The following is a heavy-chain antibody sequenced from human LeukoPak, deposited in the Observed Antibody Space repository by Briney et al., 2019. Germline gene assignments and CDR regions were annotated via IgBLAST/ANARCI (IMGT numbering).Heavy chain of an antibody. Sequence: PGRSLRLSCAASGFIFDDHGMHWVRQAPGKGLEWVSGISWSSGIIGYADSVKGRFTISRDTSKNTLYLQMNSLRVDDTAVYYCARELSHYYDSSGYYIDYWGQGTLVTVSS. CDR3: ARELSHYYDSSGYYIDY. D-gene: IGHD3-22*01. CDR1: GFIFDDHG. CDR2: ISWSSGII. J-gene: IGHJ4*02. V-gene: IGHV3-9*01.